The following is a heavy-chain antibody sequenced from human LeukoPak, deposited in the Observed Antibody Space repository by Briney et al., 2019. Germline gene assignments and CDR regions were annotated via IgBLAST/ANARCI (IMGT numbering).Heavy chain of an antibody. CDR3: ARMGYCSSTSCPPLTRMDV. Sequence: GSLRLSCAASGFTFSNYWMSWVRQAPGKGLEWVANIKQDGSEKYYVDSVKGRFIISRDNAKNSLYLQMNSLRAEDTAVYYCARMGYCSSTSCPPLTRMDVWGQGTTVTVSS. D-gene: IGHD2-2*01. CDR2: IKQDGSEK. V-gene: IGHV3-7*01. J-gene: IGHJ6*02. CDR1: GFTFSNYW.